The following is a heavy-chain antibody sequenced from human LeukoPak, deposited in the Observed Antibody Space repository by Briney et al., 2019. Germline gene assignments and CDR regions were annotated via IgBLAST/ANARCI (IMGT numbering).Heavy chain of an antibody. Sequence: PGRSLRLSCAASGFTFSSYGMHWVRQAPGKGLEWVAVISYDGTNKYHADSVKGRFTISRDISKNTLYLQMNSLRGEDTAVYYCAKDQTGSYYAFDYWAREPWSASPQ. CDR1: GFTFSSYG. D-gene: IGHD1-26*01. CDR2: ISYDGTNK. CDR3: AKDQTGSYYAFDY. V-gene: IGHV3-30*18. J-gene: IGHJ4*02.